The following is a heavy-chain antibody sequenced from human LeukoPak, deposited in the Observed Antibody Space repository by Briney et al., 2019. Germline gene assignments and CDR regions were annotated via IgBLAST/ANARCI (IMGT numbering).Heavy chain of an antibody. V-gene: IGHV3-23*01. Sequence: GGSLRLSCAASGFTFSSYAMSWVRQAPGKGLEWVSAISGSGGSTYYADSVKGRFTISRDNSKNTLYLQMNSLRAEDTAVYYCAKAPVRRDGYNSANYYYYMDVWGKGTTVTVSS. CDR2: ISGSGGST. J-gene: IGHJ6*03. D-gene: IGHD5-24*01. CDR1: GFTFSSYA. CDR3: AKAPVRRDGYNSANYYYYMDV.